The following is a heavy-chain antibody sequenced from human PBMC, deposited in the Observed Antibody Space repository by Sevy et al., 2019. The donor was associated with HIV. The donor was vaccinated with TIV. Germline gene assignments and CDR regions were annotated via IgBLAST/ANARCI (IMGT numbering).Heavy chain of an antibody. J-gene: IGHJ4*02. CDR1: GFTFSKYW. Sequence: GGSLRLSCAASGFTFSKYWMGWVRQAPGKGLEWVANIKQDAGQKYYVDSVKGRFTISRDNAKNSLFLQMNSLRAQDTAVYFCARDDGNYYFHYWGQGTLVTVSS. CDR3: ARDDGNYYFHY. D-gene: IGHD1-7*01. V-gene: IGHV3-7*01. CDR2: IKQDAGQK.